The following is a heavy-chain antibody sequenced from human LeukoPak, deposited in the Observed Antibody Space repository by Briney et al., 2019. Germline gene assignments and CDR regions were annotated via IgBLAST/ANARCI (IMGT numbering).Heavy chain of an antibody. D-gene: IGHD4-17*01. J-gene: IGHJ3*02. Sequence: GESLKISCKGSGYLFANYWIAWVRQMPGKGLEWMGTIFPGDSEIRYSPSFQGQVTISADRSISTAYLQWSSLEASDTAMFYCARHKDANKFPDYDDPDAFDIWGHGTVVIVSS. CDR2: IFPGDSEI. CDR3: ARHKDANKFPDYDDPDAFDI. V-gene: IGHV5-51*01. CDR1: GYLFANYW.